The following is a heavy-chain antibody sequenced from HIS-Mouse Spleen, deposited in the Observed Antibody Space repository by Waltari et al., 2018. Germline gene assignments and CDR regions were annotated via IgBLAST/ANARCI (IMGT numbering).Heavy chain of an antibody. CDR2: IKQDGSEK. J-gene: IGHJ4*02. V-gene: IGHV3-7*01. CDR1: GFTFSRYW. D-gene: IGHD4-17*01. CDR3: ARRLAPDY. Sequence: EVQLVESGGGLVQPGGSLRLSCSASGFTFSRYWRSWVRQAPGKVLEWVANIKQDGSEKYYVDSVKGRFTISRDNAKNSLYLQMNSLRAEDTAVYYCARRLAPDYWGQGTLVTVSS.